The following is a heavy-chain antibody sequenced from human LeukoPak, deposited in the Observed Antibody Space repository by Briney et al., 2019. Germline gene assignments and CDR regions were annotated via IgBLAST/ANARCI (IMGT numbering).Heavy chain of an antibody. Sequence: GGSLRLSCAASGFTFSSYATSWVRQAPGKGLEWVSAISGSGGSTYYADSVKGRFTISRDNSKNTLYLQMNSLRAEDTAVYYCAKDSYYDYVWGSYRYLDYWGQGTLVTVS. CDR1: GFTFSSYA. V-gene: IGHV3-23*01. CDR3: AKDSYYDYVWGSYRYLDY. J-gene: IGHJ4*02. CDR2: ISGSGGST. D-gene: IGHD3-16*02.